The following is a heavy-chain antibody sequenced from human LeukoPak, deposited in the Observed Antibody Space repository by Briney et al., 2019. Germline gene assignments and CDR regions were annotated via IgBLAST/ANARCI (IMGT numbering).Heavy chain of an antibody. Sequence: GASLQISCKGSGSIFTSYWIGWVRQLPGKGLEWMGIIYPGDSDTRYSPSFQGQVTISADKSISTAYLQWSSLKASDTAMYYCARLLSSKWEVDYWGQGTLVTVSS. V-gene: IGHV5-51*01. CDR1: GSIFTSYW. CDR2: IYPGDSDT. CDR3: ARLLSSKWEVDY. D-gene: IGHD1-26*01. J-gene: IGHJ4*02.